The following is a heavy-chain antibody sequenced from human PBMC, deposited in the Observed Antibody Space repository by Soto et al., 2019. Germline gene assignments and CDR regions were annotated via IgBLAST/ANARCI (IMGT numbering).Heavy chain of an antibody. J-gene: IGHJ4*02. CDR1: GGAISSINW. CDR3: ARYYTGHRPFDY. CDR2: IYHSGST. V-gene: IGHV4-4*02. Sequence: QVQLQESGPGLVKPSGTLSLTCAVSGGAISSINWWRWVRQPPGKGLEWIGEIYHSGSTSYNPSLKSRVSISVDKSKNQFSLHLSSVTAADTAVYYCARYYTGHRPFDYWGQGTLVTVSS. D-gene: IGHD1-26*01.